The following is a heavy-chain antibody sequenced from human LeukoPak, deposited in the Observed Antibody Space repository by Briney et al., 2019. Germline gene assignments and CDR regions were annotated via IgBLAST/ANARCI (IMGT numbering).Heavy chain of an antibody. J-gene: IGHJ4*02. CDR2: ISYDGSNK. Sequence: GGSLRLSCAASGFTLRSYGMHWVRQAPGKGLEWVAVISYDGSNKYYADSVKGRFTISRDNSKNTLYLQMNSLRAEDTAVYYCARENNAYDYWGQGTLVTVSS. D-gene: IGHD1/OR15-1a*01. V-gene: IGHV3-30*19. CDR3: ARENNAYDY. CDR1: GFTLRSYG.